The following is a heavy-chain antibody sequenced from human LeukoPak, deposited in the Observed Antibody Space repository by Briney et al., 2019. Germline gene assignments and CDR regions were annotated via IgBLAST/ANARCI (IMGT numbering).Heavy chain of an antibody. CDR1: GFTFDDYA. CDR2: ISWNSGSI. CDR3: AKDLPNTYYYDSSGYYYGPTLN. D-gene: IGHD3-22*01. Sequence: PGRSLRLSCAASGFTFDDYAMHWVRQAPGKGLEWVSGISWNSGSIGYADSVKGRFTISRDNSKNTLYLQMNSLRAEDTAVYYCAKDLPNTYYYDSSGYYYGPTLNWGQGTLVTVSS. V-gene: IGHV3-9*01. J-gene: IGHJ4*02.